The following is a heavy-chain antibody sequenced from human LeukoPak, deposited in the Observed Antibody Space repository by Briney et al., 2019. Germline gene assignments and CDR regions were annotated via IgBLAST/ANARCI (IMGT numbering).Heavy chain of an antibody. V-gene: IGHV4-39*07. Sequence: PSETLSLTCTVSGGSISSSSYYWGWIRQPPGKGLEWIGSIYYSGSTYYNPSLKSRVTISVDTSKNQFSLKRSSVTAADTAVYYCARDGPQEDWGQGTLVTVSS. CDR2: IYYSGST. CDR1: GGSISSSSYY. J-gene: IGHJ4*02. CDR3: ARDGPQED.